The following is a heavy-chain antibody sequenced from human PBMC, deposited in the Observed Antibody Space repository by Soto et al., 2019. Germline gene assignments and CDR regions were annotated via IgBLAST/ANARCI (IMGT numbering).Heavy chain of an antibody. J-gene: IGHJ4*02. CDR1: GGSFSGYY. D-gene: IGHD5-12*01. Sequence: SETLSLTCAVYGGSFSGYYWSWIRQPPGKGLEWIGEINHSGSTNYNPSLKSRVTISVDTSKNQFSLKLSSVTAADTAVYYCARGGRRDGYRKTPRRFDYSGQGTMYTVSS. V-gene: IGHV4-34*01. CDR2: INHSGST. CDR3: ARGGRRDGYRKTPRRFDY.